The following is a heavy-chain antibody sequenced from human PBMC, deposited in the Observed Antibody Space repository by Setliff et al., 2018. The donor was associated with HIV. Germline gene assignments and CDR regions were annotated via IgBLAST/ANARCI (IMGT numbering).Heavy chain of an antibody. CDR3: AREFPGGTKGFDY. CDR2: IFYSGST. Sequence: PSETLSLTCTVSGGSITSSTYYWDWIRQPPGKGLEWIGSIFYSGSTYYNPSVKSRVTISIDTSKNQFSLGLSSVTAADTAVYYCAREFPGGTKGFDYWGQGTLVTVSS. V-gene: IGHV4-39*07. J-gene: IGHJ4*02. CDR1: GGSITSSTYY. D-gene: IGHD1-1*01.